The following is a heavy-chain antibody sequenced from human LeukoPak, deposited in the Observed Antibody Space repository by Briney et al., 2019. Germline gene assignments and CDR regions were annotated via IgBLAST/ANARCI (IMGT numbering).Heavy chain of an antibody. CDR2: IYYSGST. CDR1: GGSISSYY. J-gene: IGHJ6*03. V-gene: IGHV4-59*01. D-gene: IGHD6-6*01. CDR3: ARDKSSSSPVDHYYYYMDV. Sequence: SETLSLTCTVSGGSISSYYWSWIRQPPRKGLEWIGYIYYSGSTNYDPSLKSRVTISVDTSKNQFSLKLSSVTAADTAVYYCARDKSSSSPVDHYYYYMDVWGKGTTVTVSS.